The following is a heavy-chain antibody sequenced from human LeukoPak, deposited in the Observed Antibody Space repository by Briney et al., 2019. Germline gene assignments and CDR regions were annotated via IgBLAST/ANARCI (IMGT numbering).Heavy chain of an antibody. V-gene: IGHV1-18*01. CDR1: GYTFTSYG. Sequence: ASVKVSCKASGYTFTSYGISWVRQAPGQGLEWMGWINAYNDNTNYAQKFQGRVTMTTDTSMSTAYMELRSLRSDDTAVFYCARAGGSYSPSDYWGQGTLVTVSS. J-gene: IGHJ4*02. CDR2: INAYNDNT. D-gene: IGHD2-21*01. CDR3: ARAGGSYSPSDY.